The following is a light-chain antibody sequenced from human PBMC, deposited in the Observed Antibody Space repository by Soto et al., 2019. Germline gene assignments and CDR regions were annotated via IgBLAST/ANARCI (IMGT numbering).Light chain of an antibody. J-gene: IGKJ5*01. CDR2: GAS. CDR1: PSVDIS. Sequence: ERVRTKAPSPPSVSPGARVIASRTCSPSVDISLAWYQQKPGQAPRLLIYGASTRATDMPGTFSGRGSGTEFTLTISGLEPEDFAVYYCQQYDSSPPITFGQGTRLEIK. V-gene: IGKV3-15*01. CDR3: QQYDSSPPIT.